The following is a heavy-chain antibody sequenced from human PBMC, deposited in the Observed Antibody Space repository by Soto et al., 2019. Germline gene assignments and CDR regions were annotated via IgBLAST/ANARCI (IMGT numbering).Heavy chain of an antibody. CDR2: ISAYNGNT. CDR3: ARAQSFRGTAGY. J-gene: IGHJ4*02. D-gene: IGHD1-1*01. Sequence: ASVKVSCKASGYTFTSYGISWVRQAPGQGLEWMGWISAYNGNTDYAQKLQGRVTMTTDTSTSTAYMELRSLRSDDTAVYYCARAQSFRGTAGYWGQGTLVTVSS. CDR1: GYTFTSYG. V-gene: IGHV1-18*01.